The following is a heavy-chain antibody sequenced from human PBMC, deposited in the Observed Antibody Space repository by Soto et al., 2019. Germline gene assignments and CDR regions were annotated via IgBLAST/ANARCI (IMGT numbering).Heavy chain of an antibody. J-gene: IGHJ3*02. CDR2: ISGSGGST. V-gene: IGHV3-23*01. CDR3: ARATPKYFDWLYPDAFDI. CDR1: GFTFSSYA. D-gene: IGHD3-9*01. Sequence: GGSLRLSCAASGFTFSSYAMSWVRQAPGKGLEWVSAISGSGGSTYYADSVKGRFTISRDNAKNSLYLQMNSLRAEDTAVYYCARATPKYFDWLYPDAFDIWGQGTMVTVSS.